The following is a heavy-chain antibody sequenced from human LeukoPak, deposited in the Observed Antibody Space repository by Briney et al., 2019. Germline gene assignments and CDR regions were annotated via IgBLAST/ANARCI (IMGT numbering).Heavy chain of an antibody. Sequence: PGGSLRLSCTASGFTFGDYAMSWVRQSPGKGLEWVGFIRSKPYGGTTEYAASVKGRFTISRDDSKSIAYLQMNSLKPEETAVYYCSRGQLWLRGAGSGLDYWGQGTLVTVSS. CDR1: GFTFGDYA. CDR2: IRSKPYGGTT. D-gene: IGHD5-18*01. CDR3: SRGQLWLRGAGSGLDY. V-gene: IGHV3-49*04. J-gene: IGHJ4*02.